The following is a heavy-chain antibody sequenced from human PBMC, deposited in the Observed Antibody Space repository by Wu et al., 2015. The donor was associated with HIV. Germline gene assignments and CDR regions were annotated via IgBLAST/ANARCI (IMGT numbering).Heavy chain of an antibody. V-gene: IGHV1-69*13. Sequence: QVQLVQSGAEVKKPGASVKVSCKASGYTFTSYGISWVRQAPGQGLEWMGGIIPIFGTANYAQKFQGRVTITADESTSTAYMELSSLRSEDTAVYYCARAGEVVVAATDYYYYMDVWGKGTTVTVSS. CDR1: GYTFTSYG. D-gene: IGHD2-15*01. J-gene: IGHJ6*03. CDR2: IIPIFGTA. CDR3: ARAGEVVVAATDYYYYMDV.